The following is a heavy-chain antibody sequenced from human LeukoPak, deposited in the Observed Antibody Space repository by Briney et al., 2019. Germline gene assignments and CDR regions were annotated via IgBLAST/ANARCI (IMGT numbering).Heavy chain of an antibody. V-gene: IGHV3-53*01. CDR2: IYSGGAT. CDR1: EFSVSSNY. D-gene: IGHD6-19*01. Sequence: GGSLRLSCAVPEFSVSSNYMNWVRQAPGKGLEWVSVIYSGGATYYADSVRGRFTISRDNSKNMVSLQMTSLGAEDTAVYYCARGRFSGPDDYWGQGTLVTVSS. CDR3: ARGRFSGPDDY. J-gene: IGHJ4*02.